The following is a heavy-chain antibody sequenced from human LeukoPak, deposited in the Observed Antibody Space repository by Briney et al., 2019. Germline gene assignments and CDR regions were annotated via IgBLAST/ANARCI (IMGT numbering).Heavy chain of an antibody. J-gene: IGHJ3*02. D-gene: IGHD4-17*01. CDR2: IRGGGQSA. Sequence: GGSLRLSCTASGFTFSTYAMTWVRQAPGKGLEWVSSIRGGGQSAFYADSVRGRFTISRDNSKNTLFLQMTSLRAEDTAVYYRARDPNGDYVGAFDMWGPGTMVTVSS. CDR1: GFTFSTYA. CDR3: ARDPNGDYVGAFDM. V-gene: IGHV3-23*01.